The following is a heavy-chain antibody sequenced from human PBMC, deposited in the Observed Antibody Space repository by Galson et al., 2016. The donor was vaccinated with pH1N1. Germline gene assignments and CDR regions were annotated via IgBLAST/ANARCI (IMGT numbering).Heavy chain of an antibody. CDR1: GGTFGSYG. Sequence: VKVSCKASGGTFGSYGINWVRQAPGQGLGWMGGIIPIFKTTKYAQNFQGRVTITADESTTTAYMELRSLRSEDTAAYYCAREDYYDTDLSDWYFDLWGRGTLLTVSS. D-gene: IGHD3-22*01. V-gene: IGHV1-69*01. J-gene: IGHJ2*01. CDR3: AREDYYDTDLSDWYFDL. CDR2: IIPIFKTT.